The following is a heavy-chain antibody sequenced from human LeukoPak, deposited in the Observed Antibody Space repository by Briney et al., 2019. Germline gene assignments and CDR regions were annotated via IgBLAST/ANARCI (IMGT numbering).Heavy chain of an antibody. V-gene: IGHV4-59*02. CDR3: ARDREYSTSGLVWFDP. D-gene: IGHD6-6*01. CDR2: IYYSGST. J-gene: IGHJ5*02. Sequence: SETLSLTCTVSGGSVSGYYWSWIRQPPGKGLEWIGYIYYSGSTNYDPSLKSRVTISVDTSENQFSLKLTSVTAADTAVYYCARDREYSTSGLVWFDPWGHGILVTVSS. CDR1: GGSVSGYY.